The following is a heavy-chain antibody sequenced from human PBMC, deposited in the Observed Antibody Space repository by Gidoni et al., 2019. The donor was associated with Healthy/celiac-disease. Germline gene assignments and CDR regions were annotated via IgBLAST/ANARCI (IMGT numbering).Heavy chain of an antibody. Sequence: QVQLVQSGAEVKKPGSSVKVPCKASGDTFRSYAISWVRQAPGQGLEWMGGLIPIFGTANYAQKFQGRVTITADKSTSTAYMELSSLRSEDTAVYYCASRWSSQDAFDIWGQGTMVTVSS. J-gene: IGHJ3*02. CDR1: GDTFRSYA. CDR3: ASRWSSQDAFDI. CDR2: LIPIFGTA. V-gene: IGHV1-69*06.